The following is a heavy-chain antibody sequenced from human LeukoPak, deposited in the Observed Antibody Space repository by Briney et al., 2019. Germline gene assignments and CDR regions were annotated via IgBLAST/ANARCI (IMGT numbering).Heavy chain of an antibody. CDR1: GGSISSYY. Sequence: SETLSLTCTVSGGSISSYYWSWIRQPPGKGLEWIGYIYYSGSTNYNPSLKSRVTISVDTSKNQSSLKLSSVTAAGTAVYYCARDHGSGTYDYWGQGTLVTVSS. V-gene: IGHV4-59*01. J-gene: IGHJ4*02. CDR2: IYYSGST. CDR3: ARDHGSGTYDY. D-gene: IGHD3-10*01.